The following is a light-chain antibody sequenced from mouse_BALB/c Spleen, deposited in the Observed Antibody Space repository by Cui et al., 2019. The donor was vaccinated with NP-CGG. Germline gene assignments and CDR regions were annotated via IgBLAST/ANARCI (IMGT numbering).Light chain of an antibody. CDR3: ALWYSNHWV. Sequence: AVVTHESPLTTSPGETVTLTSRSRTGAVTTSNYANWVEEKPDDLFTGLIGGTNNRVPGVPARFSGSLIGDKAALTITGAQTEDEAIYFCALWYSNHWVFGGGTKLTVL. J-gene: IGLJ1*01. V-gene: IGLV1*01. CDR1: TGAVTTSNY. CDR2: GTN.